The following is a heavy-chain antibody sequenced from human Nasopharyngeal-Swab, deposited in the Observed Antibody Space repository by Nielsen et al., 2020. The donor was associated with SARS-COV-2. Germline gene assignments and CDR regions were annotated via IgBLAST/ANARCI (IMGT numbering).Heavy chain of an antibody. J-gene: IGHJ4*02. Sequence: ASVKVSCKASGYTFTSYYMRWVRQAPGQGLEWMGIINPSGGSTSYAQKFQGRVTMTRDTSTSTVYMELSSLRSEDTAVYYCARDPEYSSFPTYYFDYWGQGTLVTVSS. CDR1: GYTFTSYY. CDR3: ARDPEYSSFPTYYFDY. CDR2: INPSGGST. V-gene: IGHV1-46*01. D-gene: IGHD6-6*01.